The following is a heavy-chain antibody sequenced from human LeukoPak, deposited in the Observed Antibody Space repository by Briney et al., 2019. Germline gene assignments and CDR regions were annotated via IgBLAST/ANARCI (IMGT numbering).Heavy chain of an antibody. CDR1: GGSVSSGNHY. CDR2: INYSGST. CDR3: ATKLSTDPHYFDY. V-gene: IGHV4-61*01. D-gene: IGHD5/OR15-5a*01. Sequence: PSETLSLTCTVSGGSVSSGNHYWSWIRQPPGKGLEWIGYINYSGSTNYNPSLKSRVTISVDTSKNQFSLKVSSVTAADTAVYYCATKLSTDPHYFDYWGQGILVTVSS. J-gene: IGHJ4*02.